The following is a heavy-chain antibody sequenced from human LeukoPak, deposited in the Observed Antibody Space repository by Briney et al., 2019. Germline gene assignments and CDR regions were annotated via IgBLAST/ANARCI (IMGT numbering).Heavy chain of an antibody. D-gene: IGHD5-24*01. Sequence: GGSLRLSCAASGFTVSSSYMIWVRQAPGKGLEWVPVIYSGGYTYYADSVKGRFTISRDHSKNTLYLQMDSLRAEDTAVYYCARENGYKVFDYWGQGTLVTVSS. CDR3: ARENGYKVFDY. CDR2: IYSGGYT. CDR1: GFTVSSSY. J-gene: IGHJ4*02. V-gene: IGHV3-53*01.